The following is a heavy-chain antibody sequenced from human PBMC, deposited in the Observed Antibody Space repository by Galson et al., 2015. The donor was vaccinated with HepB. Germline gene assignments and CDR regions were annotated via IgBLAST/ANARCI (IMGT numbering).Heavy chain of an antibody. CDR1: GFTFSNYV. Sequence: SLRLSCEASGFTFSNYVMTWVRPAPGRGWSGLEWVSSITGSGGSAYYADSVKGGFTISRDNSKNTLYLQMNSLRAEDTAIYYCVKGSLILEYQLISAFDMWGQGTMATVSS. J-gene: IGHJ3*02. D-gene: IGHD2-2*01. V-gene: IGHV3-23*01. CDR2: ITGSGGSA. CDR3: VKGSLILEYQLISAFDM.